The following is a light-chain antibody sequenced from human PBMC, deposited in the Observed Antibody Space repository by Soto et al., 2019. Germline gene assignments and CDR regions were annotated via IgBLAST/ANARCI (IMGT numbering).Light chain of an antibody. CDR3: QQYHNSQYT. CDR1: QSVSNSY. V-gene: IGKV3-20*01. J-gene: IGKJ2*01. Sequence: EIVLTQSPGTLSLSPGERATLSCRASQSVSNSYLAWYQQKPGQAPRLLIYDSSIRATGIPDRFSGSRSGTDFTLTISRLEPEDFAVYYCQQYHNSQYTFGQGTKLEIK. CDR2: DSS.